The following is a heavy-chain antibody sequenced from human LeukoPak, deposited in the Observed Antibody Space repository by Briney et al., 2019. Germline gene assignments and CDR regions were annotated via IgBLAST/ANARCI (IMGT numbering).Heavy chain of an antibody. Sequence: GASVKVSCKASGYTFTGYYMHWVRQAPGQGLEWMGWINPNSGGTNYAQKFQGRVTMTRDTSISTAYMELSRLRSDDTAVYYCAREIGTGATSYFDYWGQGTLVTVSS. CDR2: INPNSGGT. J-gene: IGHJ4*02. D-gene: IGHD1-26*01. CDR1: GYTFTGYY. CDR3: AREIGTGATSYFDY. V-gene: IGHV1-2*02.